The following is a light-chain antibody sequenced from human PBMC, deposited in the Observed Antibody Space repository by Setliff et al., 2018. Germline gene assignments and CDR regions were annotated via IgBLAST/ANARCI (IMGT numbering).Light chain of an antibody. J-gene: IGLJ1*01. CDR2: DDT. Sequence: SYELTQPPSVSVAPGRTARIPCGGANIGAKSVHWYQHRASQAPVLVVYDDTDRPSGIPERFSGSNSGNTASLTISGLQAEDEADYYCSSYTSNGLYVFGTGTKVTVL. CDR3: SSYTSNGLYV. V-gene: IGLV3-21*03. CDR1: NIGAKS.